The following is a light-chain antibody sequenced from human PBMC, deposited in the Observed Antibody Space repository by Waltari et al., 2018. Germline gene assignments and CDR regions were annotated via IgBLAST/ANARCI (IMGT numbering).Light chain of an antibody. V-gene: IGKV3-15*01. CDR3: QQYNKWPIT. CDR2: GAS. Sequence: EIVMTQSPVTLSVSPGESATLPCRASQSISNTLAWYQQKPGQAPRLLIYGASTRATGIPARFSGSGSGTEFTFTISSMQSEDFAVYYCQQYNKWPITFGQGTRLEIK. J-gene: IGKJ5*01. CDR1: QSISNT.